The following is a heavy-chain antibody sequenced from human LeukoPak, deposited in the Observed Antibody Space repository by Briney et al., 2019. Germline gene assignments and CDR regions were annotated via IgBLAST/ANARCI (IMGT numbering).Heavy chain of an antibody. D-gene: IGHD6-13*01. Sequence: GASVKVSCKGSGYTFTSYYMHWVRQPPRQGLEWMGIINPSGGSTSYAQKFQGRVTMTRDTSTSTVYMELSSLRSEDTAVYYCARDSAAAGYYFDYWGQGTLVTVSS. CDR1: GYTFTSYY. V-gene: IGHV1-46*01. CDR3: ARDSAAAGYYFDY. CDR2: INPSGGST. J-gene: IGHJ4*02.